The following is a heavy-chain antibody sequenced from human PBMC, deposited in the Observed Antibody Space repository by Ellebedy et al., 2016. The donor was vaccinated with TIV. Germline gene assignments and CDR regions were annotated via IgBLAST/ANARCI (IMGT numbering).Heavy chain of an antibody. V-gene: IGHV3-30-3*01. CDR3: ARGGYDFWSDRTYYYYGMDV. J-gene: IGHJ6*02. D-gene: IGHD3-3*01. CDR2: ISYDGSNK. Sequence: GGSLRLXXAASGFTFSSYAMSWVRQAPGKGLEWVAVISYDGSNKYYADSVKGRFTISRDNSKNTLYLQMNSLRAEDTAVYYCARGGYDFWSDRTYYYYGMDVWGQGTTVTVSS. CDR1: GFTFSSYA.